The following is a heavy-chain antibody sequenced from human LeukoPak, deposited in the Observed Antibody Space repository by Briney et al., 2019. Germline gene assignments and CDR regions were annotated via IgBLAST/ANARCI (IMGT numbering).Heavy chain of an antibody. J-gene: IGHJ4*02. CDR3: XRXAXXRDRSGYPSPFDF. V-gene: IGHV4-39*02. D-gene: IGHD6-19*01. CDR1: GDTISSSRFF. CDR2: LSDRGSP. Sequence: SETLSLTCTVSGDTISSSRFFWAWIRQPPGKGLEWIASLSDRGSPKYSPSFQSRVSIFTDTAKNQLSLNLRSVTAADRAVVSXXRXAXXRDRSGYPSPFDFWGQGILVTVSS.